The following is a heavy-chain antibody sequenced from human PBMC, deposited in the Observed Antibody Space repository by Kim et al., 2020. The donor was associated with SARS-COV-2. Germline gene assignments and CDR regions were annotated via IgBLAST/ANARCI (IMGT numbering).Heavy chain of an antibody. CDR3: VRGLIAAAGIFDY. Sequence: GASLKISCKGSGYSFTSYWIGWVRQMPGKGLEWMGIIYPGDSDTRYSPSFQGQVTISADKSISTAYLQWSSLKASDTAMYYCVRGLIAAAGIFDYWGQGTLVTVSS. J-gene: IGHJ4*02. V-gene: IGHV5-51*01. CDR1: GYSFTSYW. D-gene: IGHD6-13*01. CDR2: IYPGDSDT.